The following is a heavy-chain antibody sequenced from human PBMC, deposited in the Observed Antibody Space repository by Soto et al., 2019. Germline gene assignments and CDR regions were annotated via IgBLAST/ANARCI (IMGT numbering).Heavy chain of an antibody. CDR2: ISSTTNYI. CDR3: ARESEDLTSNFDY. V-gene: IGHV3-21*06. J-gene: IGHJ4*02. Sequence: GGSLRLSCAASGFTFTRYSMNWVRQAPGKGLEWVSSISSTTNYIYYGDSMKGRFTISRDNAKNSLYLEMNSLRAEDTAVYYYARESEDLTSNFDYWGQGTLVTVSS. CDR1: GFTFTRYS.